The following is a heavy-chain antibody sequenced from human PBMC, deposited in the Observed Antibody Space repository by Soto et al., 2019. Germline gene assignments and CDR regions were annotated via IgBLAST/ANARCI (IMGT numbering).Heavy chain of an antibody. Sequence: QVQLVQSGAEVKKPGSSVKVSCKASGGTFSSYTISWVRQAPGQGLEWIGRIIPILGIANCAQKFQGRVTITADKSTSTAYMELSSLRSEDTAVYYCARGRGSGSYSPLSCWFDPWGQGTLVTVSS. CDR1: GGTFSSYT. D-gene: IGHD3-10*01. CDR2: IIPILGIA. CDR3: ARGRGSGSYSPLSCWFDP. V-gene: IGHV1-69*02. J-gene: IGHJ5*02.